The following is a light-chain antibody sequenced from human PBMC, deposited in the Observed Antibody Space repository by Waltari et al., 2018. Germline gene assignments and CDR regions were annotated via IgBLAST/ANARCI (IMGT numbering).Light chain of an antibody. CDR1: QSLLHSNGYNY. Sequence: DIVMTQSPLSLPVTPGEPASISCRSSQSLLHSNGYNYLDWYLQKHGQSPQLLIYLGSNRASGVPDRFSGSGSGTDFTLKISRVEAEDVGVYYCMQALQTPFTFGGGTKVEIK. CDR2: LGS. CDR3: MQALQTPFT. V-gene: IGKV2-28*01. J-gene: IGKJ4*01.